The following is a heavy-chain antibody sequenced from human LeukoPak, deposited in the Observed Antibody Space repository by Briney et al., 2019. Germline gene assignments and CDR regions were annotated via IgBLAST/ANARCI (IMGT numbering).Heavy chain of an antibody. Sequence: GGSLRLSCAASGFTFSDYTMDWVRQAPGKGLEGVSSIGGSGDSIYYADSVKGRFTISRDNAKNSLDLQMNSLRAEDTAVYYCARDRNWNYDYWGQGTLVTVSS. J-gene: IGHJ4*02. V-gene: IGHV3-21*01. CDR2: IGGSGDSI. CDR1: GFTFSDYT. CDR3: ARDRNWNYDY. D-gene: IGHD1-7*01.